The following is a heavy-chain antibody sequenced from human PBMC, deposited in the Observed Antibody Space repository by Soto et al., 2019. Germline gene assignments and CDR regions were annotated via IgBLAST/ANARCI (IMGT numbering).Heavy chain of an antibody. CDR2: IDPSDSYT. J-gene: IGHJ6*02. V-gene: IGHV5-10-1*01. CDR3: ARLWKTGQQLVLWYYYYYGVDV. Sequence: GESLKISFKGSGYSFSSYWISWVRQMPGKGLEWMGRIDPSDSYTNYSPSFQGHVTISADKSISTAYLQWSSLKASDTAMYYCARLWKTGQQLVLWYYYYYGVDVWGQGTTVTVSS. CDR1: GYSFSSYW. D-gene: IGHD6-13*01.